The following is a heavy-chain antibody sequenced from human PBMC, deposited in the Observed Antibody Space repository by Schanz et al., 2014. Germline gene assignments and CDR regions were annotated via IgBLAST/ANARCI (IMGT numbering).Heavy chain of an antibody. J-gene: IGHJ4*02. V-gene: IGHV1-2*02. Sequence: QVQLVQSGPAVKKPGASMKVSCLASGYSFTEYFLHWVRQAPGQGLEWMGWINPNSGETNYEQKFKGRVTLTSDTSISTAFMGLSGLTSDDTATYVCARARYTGYDCSGYWGQGTLLIVSS. D-gene: IGHD5-12*01. CDR2: INPNSGET. CDR1: GYSFTEYF. CDR3: ARARYTGYDCSGY.